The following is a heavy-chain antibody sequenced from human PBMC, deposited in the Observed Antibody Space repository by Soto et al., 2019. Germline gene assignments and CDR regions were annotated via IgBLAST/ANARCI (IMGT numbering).Heavy chain of an antibody. CDR3: AKDNGHYGSGTIFH. CDR1: GFTFNSYA. J-gene: IGHJ4*02. CDR2: LSGTGDSA. D-gene: IGHD3-10*01. Sequence: EVQLLESGGGLVQPGGSLRLSCAASGFTFNSYAISWVRQAPGKGLEWVAALSGTGDSADYANSVKGRFTVSRDESKTTLYLQMSSLNADDTAICYCAKDNGHYGSGTIFHCGQGTLVTVSS. V-gene: IGHV3-23*01.